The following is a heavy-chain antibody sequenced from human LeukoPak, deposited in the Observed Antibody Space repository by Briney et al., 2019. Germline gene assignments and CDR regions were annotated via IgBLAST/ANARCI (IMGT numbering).Heavy chain of an antibody. D-gene: IGHD1-1*01. CDR1: GGSISSSSYY. Sequence: PSESLSLTCTVSGGSISSSSYYWGWIRQPPGQGLEWIGSIYYSGSTYYNPSLKSRVTISVDTSKNQFSLKLSSVTAADTAVYYCARAGTKLGKSFDYWGQGTLVTVSS. CDR2: IYYSGST. J-gene: IGHJ4*02. V-gene: IGHV4-39*07. CDR3: ARAGTKLGKSFDY.